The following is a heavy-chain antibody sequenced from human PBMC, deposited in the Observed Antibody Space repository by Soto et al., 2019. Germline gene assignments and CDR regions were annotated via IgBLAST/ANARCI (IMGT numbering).Heavy chain of an antibody. Sequence: SETLSLTCAVSGYSISSGYYWGWIRQPPGKGLEWIGSIYHSGSTYYNPSLKSRVTISVDTSKNQFSLKLSSVTAADTAVYYCARAGRGELHYWGQGTLGTVSS. CDR3: ARAGRGELHY. J-gene: IGHJ4*02. V-gene: IGHV4-38-2*01. CDR2: IYHSGST. CDR1: GYSISSGYY. D-gene: IGHD1-26*01.